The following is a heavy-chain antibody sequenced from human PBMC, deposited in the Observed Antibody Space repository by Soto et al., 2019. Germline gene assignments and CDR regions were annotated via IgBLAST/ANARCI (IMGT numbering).Heavy chain of an antibody. Sequence: QVQLVESGGGVVQPGRSLRLSCAASGFTFSSYAMHWVRQAPGKGLEWVAVISYDGSNKYYADSVKGRFTISRDNSKNTLYLQMNSLRAEYTAVYFRAPPPDGASTLYYWGQGTLVTVSS. CDR2: ISYDGSNK. V-gene: IGHV3-30-3*01. CDR1: GFTFSSYA. D-gene: IGHD4-17*01. J-gene: IGHJ4*02. CDR3: APPPDGASTLYY.